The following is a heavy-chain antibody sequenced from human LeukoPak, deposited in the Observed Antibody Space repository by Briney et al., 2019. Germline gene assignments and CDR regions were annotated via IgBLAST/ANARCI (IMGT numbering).Heavy chain of an antibody. J-gene: IGHJ5*02. CDR3: ARLYWEIRLDH. Sequence: PSETLSLTCTVSGGSVSTGAYYWGWIRQPPGKGLEWIGSIYYSGSTYYNPSLKSRVTISVDTSKNQFSLKLGPLTAADTAVYYCARLYWEIRLDHWGQGTLATVSS. CDR2: IYYSGST. V-gene: IGHV4-39*01. D-gene: IGHD1-26*01. CDR1: GGSVSTGAYY.